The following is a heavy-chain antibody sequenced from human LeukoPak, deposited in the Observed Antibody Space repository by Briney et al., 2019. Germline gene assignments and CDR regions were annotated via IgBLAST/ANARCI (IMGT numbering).Heavy chain of an antibody. CDR1: GYTFTSYA. J-gene: IGHJ4*02. Sequence: ASVKVSCKASGYTFTSYAMHGVRQAPGQRLEWMGWINAGNGNTKYSQEFQGRVTITSDTSASTAYMELSSLRSEDMAVYYCARDLGDGSGTVDYWGQGTLVTVSS. CDR2: INAGNGNT. V-gene: IGHV1-3*03. CDR3: ARDLGDGSGTVDY. D-gene: IGHD3-10*01.